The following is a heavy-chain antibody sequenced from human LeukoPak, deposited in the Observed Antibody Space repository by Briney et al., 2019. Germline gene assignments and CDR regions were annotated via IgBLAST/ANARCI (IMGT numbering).Heavy chain of an antibody. CDR3: AKGDDSSGWFGVWFDP. CDR2: ISGSGGST. D-gene: IGHD6-19*01. J-gene: IGHJ5*02. CDR1: GFTFSSYA. V-gene: IGHV3-23*01. Sequence: SGGSLRLSCAASGFTFSSYAMSWVRQAPGKGLEWVSAISGSGGSTYYADSVKGRFTISRDNSKNTLYLQINSLRAEDTAVYYCAKGDDSSGWFGVWFDPWGQGTLVTVSS.